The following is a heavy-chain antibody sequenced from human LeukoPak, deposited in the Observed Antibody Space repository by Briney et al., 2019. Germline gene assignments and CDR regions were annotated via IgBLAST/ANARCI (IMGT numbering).Heavy chain of an antibody. V-gene: IGHV3-33*01. CDR2: IWYDGSNK. Sequence: GGSLRLSCAASGFTFSSYSMHWVRQAPGKGLEWVAVIWYDGSNKYYADSVKGRFTISRGNSKNTLYLQMNSLRAEDTAVYYCARPYYDSRGYYYWGNAFDIWGQGTMVTVSS. CDR1: GFTFSSYS. J-gene: IGHJ3*02. CDR3: ARPYYDSRGYYYWGNAFDI. D-gene: IGHD3-22*01.